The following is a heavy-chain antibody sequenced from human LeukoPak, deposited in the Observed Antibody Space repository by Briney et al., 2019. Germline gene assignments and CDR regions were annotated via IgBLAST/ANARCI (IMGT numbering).Heavy chain of an antibody. Sequence: GGSLRLSFAASGFTFSSYGMHWVRQAPGKGLEWVAIISYDGSKKYYGDSVKGRFTISRDNSKNTLYLQMNSLRAEDTAVYYCAKAYYGSGSPLDWFDPWGQGTLVTVSS. D-gene: IGHD3-10*01. J-gene: IGHJ5*02. CDR3: AKAYYGSGSPLDWFDP. CDR1: GFTFSSYG. V-gene: IGHV3-30*18. CDR2: ISYDGSKK.